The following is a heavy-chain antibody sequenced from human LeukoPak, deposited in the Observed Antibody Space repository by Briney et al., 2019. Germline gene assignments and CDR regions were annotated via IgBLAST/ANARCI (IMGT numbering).Heavy chain of an antibody. Sequence: GESLKISCKASGYTFSTHWIVWVRQMPGKGLEWMGVIYPGDSDTRYNPSVQGQVTISVDKPTTTAYLQWNSLKASDTAMYYCARQRQNFYGSGASDYWGQGTLITASS. CDR2: IYPGDSDT. CDR3: ARQRQNFYGSGASDY. V-gene: IGHV5-51*01. D-gene: IGHD3-10*01. CDR1: GYTFSTHW. J-gene: IGHJ4*02.